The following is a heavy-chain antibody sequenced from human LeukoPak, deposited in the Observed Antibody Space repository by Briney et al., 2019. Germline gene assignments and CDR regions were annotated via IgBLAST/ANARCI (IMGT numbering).Heavy chain of an antibody. CDR3: ARAEGQWELRY. CDR1: GGTFSSYT. J-gene: IGHJ4*02. Sequence: GASVKVSCKASGGTFSSYTISWVRQAPGQGLEWVGRIIPILGIANYAQKFQGRVTITADKSTSTAYMELSSLRSEDTAVYYCARAEGQWELRYWGQGTLVTVSS. CDR2: IIPILGIA. V-gene: IGHV1-69*02. D-gene: IGHD1-26*01.